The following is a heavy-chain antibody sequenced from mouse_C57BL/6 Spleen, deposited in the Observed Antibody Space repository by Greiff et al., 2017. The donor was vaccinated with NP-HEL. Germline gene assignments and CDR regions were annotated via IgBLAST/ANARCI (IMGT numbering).Heavy chain of an antibody. V-gene: IGHV1-52*01. CDR2: IDPSDSET. J-gene: IGHJ2*01. CDR3: ARDLTTVVGRDY. CDR1: GYTFTSYW. Sequence: VQLQQPGAELVRPGSSVKLSCKASGYTFTSYWMHWVKQRPIQGLEWIGNIDPSDSETHYNQKFKDKATLTVDKSSSTAYMQLSSLTSEDSAVYYCARDLTTVVGRDYWGQGTTLTVSS. D-gene: IGHD1-1*01.